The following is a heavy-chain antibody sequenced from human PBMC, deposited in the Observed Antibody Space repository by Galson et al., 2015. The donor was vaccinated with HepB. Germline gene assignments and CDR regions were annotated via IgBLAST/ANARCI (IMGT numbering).Heavy chain of an antibody. V-gene: IGHV3-49*03. D-gene: IGHD5-12*01. CDR2: IRSKAYGGTT. Sequence: SLRLSCATSGFTFGDYTMSWFRQAPGKGLEWVGSIRSKAYGGTTEYVASVKGRSTISRHDSKSIAYLQINSLKTEDTAVYYCTGDRKGGYGPFDYWGQGTLVTVSS. CDR3: TGDRKGGYGPFDY. CDR1: GFTFGDYT. J-gene: IGHJ4*02.